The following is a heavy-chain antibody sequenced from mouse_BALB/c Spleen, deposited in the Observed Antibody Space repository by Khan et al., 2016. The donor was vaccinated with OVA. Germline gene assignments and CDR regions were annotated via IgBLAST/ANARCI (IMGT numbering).Heavy chain of an antibody. CDR3: ARLAYYYNSEGFAY. Sequence: EVELVESGGDLVKPGGSLKLSCAASGFTFSTYGMSWVRQTPDKRLEWVATISSGGHYTYYPDSVKGRFTISRDNAKNSLYLQMTSPKSEDTAIYYCARLAYYYNSEGFAYWGQGTLVTVSA. J-gene: IGHJ3*01. CDR2: ISSGGHYT. D-gene: IGHD1-1*01. V-gene: IGHV5-6*01. CDR1: GFTFSTYG.